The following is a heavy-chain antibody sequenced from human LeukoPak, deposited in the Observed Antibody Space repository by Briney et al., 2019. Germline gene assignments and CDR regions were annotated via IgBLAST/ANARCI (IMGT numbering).Heavy chain of an antibody. CDR3: AKDIMRSMSYYYYYGMDV. V-gene: IGHV3-9*01. CDR1: GFTFDDYA. D-gene: IGHD3-16*01. J-gene: IGHJ6*02. Sequence: GRSLRLSCAASGFTFDDYAMHWVRQAPGKGLEWASGISWNSGSIGYADSVKGRFTISRDNAKNSLYLQMNSLRAEDTALYYCAKDIMRSMSYYYYYGMDVWGQGTTVTVSS. CDR2: ISWNSGSI.